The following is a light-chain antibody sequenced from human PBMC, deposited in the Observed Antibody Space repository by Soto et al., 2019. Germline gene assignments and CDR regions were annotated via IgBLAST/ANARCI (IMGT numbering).Light chain of an antibody. CDR1: QRVASGF. CDR2: GAS. V-gene: IGKV3-20*01. J-gene: IGKJ5*01. CDR3: HHYGNSPST. Sequence: VLTQSPDTLSLSPGGRATLSCRASQRVASGFLAWYQHKAGQPPRLLIYGASSRAAGIPDRFSGSGSGTDFTLTISRLEPEDFANYYCHHYGNSPSTFGQGTRLATK.